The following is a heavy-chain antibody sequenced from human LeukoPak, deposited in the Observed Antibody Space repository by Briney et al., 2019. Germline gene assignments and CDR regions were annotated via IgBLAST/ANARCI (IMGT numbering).Heavy chain of an antibody. J-gene: IGHJ4*02. D-gene: IGHD3-9*01. CDR1: GFTFSNYA. V-gene: IGHV3-23*01. CDR2: ITGSGTST. Sequence: GGSLRLSCVASGFTFSNYAMSWVRQAPGKGLEWVSAITGSGTSTYYADSLKGRFTIPRDNSKNTVFLQMNSLRHEDTAIYYCVIWGDYDVLTGYYVPDYWGQGTLVTVSS. CDR3: VIWGDYDVLTGYYVPDY.